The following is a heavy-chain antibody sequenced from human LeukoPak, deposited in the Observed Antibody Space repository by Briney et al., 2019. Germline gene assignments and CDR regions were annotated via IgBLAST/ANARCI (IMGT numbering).Heavy chain of an antibody. J-gene: IGHJ6*03. V-gene: IGHV4-34*01. CDR3: ARRPKTVPAALRRSSFYMDV. CDR2: ITQIESI. D-gene: IGHD2-2*01. Sequence: PSETLSLTCAVYGGSFSDYCWTWIRQPPGKGLEGICEITQIESINYNPSLASRVTMSVDTSKNKFSLKMTSVTAADAAVYFCARRPKTVPAALRRSSFYMDVWGEGTTVTVSS. CDR1: GGSFSDYC.